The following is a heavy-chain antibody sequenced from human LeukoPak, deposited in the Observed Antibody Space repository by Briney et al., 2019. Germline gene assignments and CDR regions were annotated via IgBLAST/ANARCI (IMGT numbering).Heavy chain of an antibody. V-gene: IGHV4-39*07. CDR1: GGSISSSSYY. J-gene: IGHJ4*02. D-gene: IGHD1-26*01. CDR3: AREGVGAILEQELDY. Sequence: PSETLSLTCAVSGGSISSSSYYWGWIRQPPGKGLEWIGSIYYSGSTYYNPSLKSRVTISVDTSKNQFSLKLSSVTAADTAVYYCAREGVGAILEQELDYWGQGTLVTVSS. CDR2: IYYSGST.